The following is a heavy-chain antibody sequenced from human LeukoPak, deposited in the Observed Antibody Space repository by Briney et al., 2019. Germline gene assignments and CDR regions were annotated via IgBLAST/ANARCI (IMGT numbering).Heavy chain of an antibody. CDR2: IIPIFGTA. J-gene: IGHJ4*02. CDR3: ASLYCSGGSCYSGWYYFDY. Sequence: SVKVSCKASGYTFTSYYMHWVRQAPGQGLEWMGGIIPIFGTANYAQKFQGRVTITADESTSTAYMELSSLRSEDTAVYYCASLYCSGGSCYSGWYYFDYWGQGTLVTVSS. D-gene: IGHD2-15*01. CDR1: GYTFTSYY. V-gene: IGHV1-69*13.